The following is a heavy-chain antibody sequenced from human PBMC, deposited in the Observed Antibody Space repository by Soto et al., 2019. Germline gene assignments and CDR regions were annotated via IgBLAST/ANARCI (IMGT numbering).Heavy chain of an antibody. J-gene: IGHJ4*02. CDR1: GFSLIPYW. D-gene: IGHD3-22*01. V-gene: IGHV3-7*03. Sequence: GVSLRLSCAASGFSLIPYWMSWVRQAPGKGLEWVSNIKQDGSERNYVNSVKGRFTISRDNAKNSVYLEMNSLRAEDTAVYYCVRGGVHYYDNSFDYWGQGTLVTVSS. CDR3: VRGGVHYYDNSFDY. CDR2: IKQDGSER.